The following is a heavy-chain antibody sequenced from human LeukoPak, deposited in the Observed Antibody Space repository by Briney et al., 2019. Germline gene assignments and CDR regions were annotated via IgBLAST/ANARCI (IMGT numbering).Heavy chain of an antibody. Sequence: GASVKVSCKASGYTFTNYDINWVRQATGQGLEWMGWMNPNSGNTGYAQKFQGRVTMTRNTSISTAYMELSSLRSEDTAVYYCAKMDTVMIQSGVNWFDPWGQGTLVTVSS. J-gene: IGHJ5*02. CDR3: AKMDTVMIQSGVNWFDP. CDR1: GYTFTNYD. V-gene: IGHV1-8*01. CDR2: MNPNSGNT. D-gene: IGHD5-18*01.